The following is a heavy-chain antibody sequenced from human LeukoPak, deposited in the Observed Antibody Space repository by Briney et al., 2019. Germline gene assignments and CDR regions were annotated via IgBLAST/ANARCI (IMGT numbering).Heavy chain of an antibody. V-gene: IGHV3-48*01. CDR2: ISSSSSTI. CDR3: ARVPDYDY. D-gene: IGHD5-12*01. CDR1: GFTFSSYS. Sequence: GGSLRLSCAASGFTFSSYSMNWVRQAPGKGLEWVSYISSSSSTIYYADSVKGRFTISRDNAKNSLYLQMNSLRAEDTAVYHCARVPDYDYWGQGTLVTVSS. J-gene: IGHJ4*02.